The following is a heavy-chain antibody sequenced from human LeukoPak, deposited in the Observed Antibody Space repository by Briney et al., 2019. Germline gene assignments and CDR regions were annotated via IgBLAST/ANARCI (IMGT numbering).Heavy chain of an antibody. CDR3: AKDLDYGDYYYYYGMDV. V-gene: IGHV3-30*18. CDR1: GFTFSSYG. D-gene: IGHD4-17*01. Sequence: GGCLRLSCAASGFTFSSYGMHWVREAPGKGLEWVAVISYDGSNKYYADSVKGRFTISRDNSKNTLYLQMNSLRAEDTAVYYCAKDLDYGDYYYYYGMDVWGKGTTVTVSS. CDR2: ISYDGSNK. J-gene: IGHJ6*04.